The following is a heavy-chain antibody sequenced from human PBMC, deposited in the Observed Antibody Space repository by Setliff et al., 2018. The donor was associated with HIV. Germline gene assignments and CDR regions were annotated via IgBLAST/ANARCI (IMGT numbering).Heavy chain of an antibody. CDR1: GGSIRDSKYF. V-gene: IGHV4-39*02. CDR2: IYYSGSA. D-gene: IGHD6-19*01. J-gene: IGHJ3*02. Sequence: ASETLSLTCAVSGGSIRDSKYFWGWIRQSPGKGLVWIGSIYYSGSAYYSPSLKSRVTISVDTSKNHFSLKLNSVTAADTAVFYCASHPALGWLIYGAFDIWGPGRMVTVSS. CDR3: ASHPALGWLIYGAFDI.